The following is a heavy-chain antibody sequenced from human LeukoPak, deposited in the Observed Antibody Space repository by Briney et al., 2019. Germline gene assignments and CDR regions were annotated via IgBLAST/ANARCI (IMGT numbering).Heavy chain of an antibody. CDR3: AIESSSWSSFDP. CDR2: IYYSGST. D-gene: IGHD6-6*01. CDR1: GGSISSSY. V-gene: IGHV4-59*08. Sequence: SSETLSLTCTVSGGSISSSYCSWIRQSPGKGLEWIGYIYYSGSTNYSPSLKSRVTISVDTSKNQFSLKLTSVTAADTAVYYCAIESSSWSSFDPWGQGTLVTVSS. J-gene: IGHJ5*02.